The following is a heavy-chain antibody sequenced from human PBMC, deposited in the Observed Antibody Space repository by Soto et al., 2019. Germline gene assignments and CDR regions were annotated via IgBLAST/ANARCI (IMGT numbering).Heavy chain of an antibody. CDR3: VRDHLWAFDY. J-gene: IGHJ4*02. Sequence: GGSLRLSCLASGFTFSDYAMTWVRHVPGRGLEWVASLDGAGGSTYYADSVRGRFTISRDNSQNTLYLQMNSLRDEDTAIYFCVRDHLWAFDYWGQGLLVTVS. D-gene: IGHD3-3*02. CDR1: GFTFSDYA. CDR2: LDGAGGST. V-gene: IGHV3-23*01.